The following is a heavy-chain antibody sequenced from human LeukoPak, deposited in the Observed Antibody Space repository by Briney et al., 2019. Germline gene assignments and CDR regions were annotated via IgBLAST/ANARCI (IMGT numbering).Heavy chain of an antibody. CDR2: ISWNSGSI. D-gene: IGHD1-1*01. Sequence: PGGSLRLSCAASGFTFDDYAMYWVRQAPGKGLEWVSGISWNSGSIGYADSVKGRFTIPRDDAKNSLYLQMNSLRAEDTALYYCTKGRGRLIRTIDCWGQGTLVTVSS. CDR1: GFTFDDYA. V-gene: IGHV3-9*01. CDR3: TKGRGRLIRTIDC. J-gene: IGHJ4*02.